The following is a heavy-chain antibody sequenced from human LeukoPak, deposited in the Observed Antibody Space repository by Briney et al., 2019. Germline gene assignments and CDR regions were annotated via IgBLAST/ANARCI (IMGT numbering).Heavy chain of an antibody. CDR3: ARRVGATGPFDY. V-gene: IGHV4-34*01. Sequence: PETLSLTCAVYGGSFSGYYWSWIRQPPGKGLEWIGEINHSGSTNYNPSLKSRVTISVDTSKNQFSLKLSSVTAADTAVYYCARRVGATGPFDYWGQGTLVTVSS. D-gene: IGHD1-26*01. CDR2: INHSGST. CDR1: GGSFSGYY. J-gene: IGHJ4*02.